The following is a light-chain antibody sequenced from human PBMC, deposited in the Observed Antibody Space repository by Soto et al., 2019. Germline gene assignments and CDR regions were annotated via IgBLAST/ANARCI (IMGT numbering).Light chain of an antibody. CDR1: QSVLYSSNNKNY. J-gene: IGKJ1*01. V-gene: IGKV4-1*01. CDR2: RAS. CDR3: QQYYSTLPT. Sequence: DIVMTQSPDSLAVSLGERATFNCKSSQSVLYSSNNKNYLAWYQQKPGQPPKLLIYRASTRESGVPDRFSGSGSGTDFTLTISSLQAADVAVYYCQQYYSTLPTFGQGTKVEIK.